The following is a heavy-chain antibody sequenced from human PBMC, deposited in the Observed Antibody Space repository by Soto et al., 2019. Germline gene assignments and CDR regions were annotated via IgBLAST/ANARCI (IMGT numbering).Heavy chain of an antibody. CDR3: ARRIVATETFDY. CDR2: ISTYNGNT. V-gene: IGHV1-18*01. J-gene: IGHJ4*02. CDR1: RCTFTSYG. Sequence: ASVPVSSQASRCTFTSYGISWVRQAPGQGLEWMGWISTYNGNTNHAQKLQGRVTMTTDTSTSTAYMELRSLRSDDTAVYYCARRIVATETFDYWGQGTLVTVSS. D-gene: IGHD5-12*01.